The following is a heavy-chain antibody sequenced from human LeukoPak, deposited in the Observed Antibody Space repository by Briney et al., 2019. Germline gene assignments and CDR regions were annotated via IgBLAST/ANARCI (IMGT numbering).Heavy chain of an antibody. V-gene: IGHV1-69-2*01. CDR1: GYTFTDYY. J-gene: IGHJ4*02. CDR3: ATVPYYGSGSLDY. D-gene: IGHD3-10*01. CDR2: VDPEDGET. Sequence: ASVKVSCKASGYTFTDYYMHWVQQAPGKGLEWMGRVDPEDGETIYAEKFQGRVTITADTSTDTAYMELSSLRSEDTAVYYCATVPYYGSGSLDYWGQGTLVTVSS.